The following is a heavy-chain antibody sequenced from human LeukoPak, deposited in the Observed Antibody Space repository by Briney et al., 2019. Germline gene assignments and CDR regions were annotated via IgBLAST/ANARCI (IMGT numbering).Heavy chain of an antibody. CDR1: GFTFSTNA. J-gene: IGHJ4*02. CDR2: ISGSGAST. CDR3: ASKRYSGFDY. Sequence: GGSLRLSCLTSGFTFSTNAMSWVRQAPGKGLEWISGISGSGASTYYADSVKGRFTISRDNAKNSLYLQMNSLRAEDTAVYYCASKRYSGFDYWGQGTLVTVSS. D-gene: IGHD3-9*01. V-gene: IGHV3-23*01.